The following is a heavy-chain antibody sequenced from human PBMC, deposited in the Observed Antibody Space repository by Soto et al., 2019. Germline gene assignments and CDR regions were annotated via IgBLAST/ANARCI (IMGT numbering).Heavy chain of an antibody. Sequence: GGSLRLSCAASGFTFSSYSMNWVRQAPGKGLEWVSSISSSSSYIYYADSVKGRFTISRDNAKNSLYLQMNSLRAEDTAVYYCARDYPITIFANGGWFDPWGQGTLVTVSS. J-gene: IGHJ5*02. CDR2: ISSSSSYI. CDR3: ARDYPITIFANGGWFDP. V-gene: IGHV3-21*01. CDR1: GFTFSSYS. D-gene: IGHD3-3*01.